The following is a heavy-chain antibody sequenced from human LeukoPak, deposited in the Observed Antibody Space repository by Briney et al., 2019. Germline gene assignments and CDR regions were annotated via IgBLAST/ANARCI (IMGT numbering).Heavy chain of an antibody. Sequence: PSETLSLTCAVSGGSISSSNWWSWVRQPPGKGLEWIGEIYHSGSTNYNPSLKSRVTISVVKSKNQFSLKLSSVTAADTAVYYCASHYYYDSSGYQDWGQGTLVTVSS. V-gene: IGHV4-4*02. D-gene: IGHD3-22*01. CDR3: ASHYYYDSSGYQD. J-gene: IGHJ4*02. CDR2: IYHSGST. CDR1: GGSISSSNW.